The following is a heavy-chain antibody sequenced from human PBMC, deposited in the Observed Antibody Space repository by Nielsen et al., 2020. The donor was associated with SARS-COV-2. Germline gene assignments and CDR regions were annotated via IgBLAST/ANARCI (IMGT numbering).Heavy chain of an antibody. CDR2: ISYDGSNK. D-gene: IGHD3-22*01. J-gene: IGHJ4*01. CDR1: GFTFSSYG. Sequence: GGSLRLSCAASGFTFSSYGMHWVRQAPGKGLEWVAVISYDGSNKYYADSVKGRFTISRDNSKNTLYLQMNSLRAEDKAVYYCAKDQITYYYDSSGYSKSPFDYWGHGTLVTVSS. CDR3: AKDQITYYYDSSGYSKSPFDY. V-gene: IGHV3-30*18.